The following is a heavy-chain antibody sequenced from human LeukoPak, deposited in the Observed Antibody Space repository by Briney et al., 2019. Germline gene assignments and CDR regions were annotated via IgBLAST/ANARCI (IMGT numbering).Heavy chain of an antibody. V-gene: IGHV3-30-3*01. J-gene: IGHJ4*02. Sequence: GRSLRLSCAASGFTFSSYAMHWVRQAPGKGLEWVAVISYDGSNKYYADSVKGRFTISRDNPKNTLYLQMNSLRAEDTAVYYCAGGLLGCSGGSCYPTDYWGQGTLVIVSS. CDR3: AGGLLGCSGGSCYPTDY. CDR2: ISYDGSNK. CDR1: GFTFSSYA. D-gene: IGHD2-15*01.